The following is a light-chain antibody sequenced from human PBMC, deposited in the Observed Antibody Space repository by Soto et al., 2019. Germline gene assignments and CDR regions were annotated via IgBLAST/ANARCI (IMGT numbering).Light chain of an antibody. V-gene: IGLV2-14*01. CDR3: SSYTTNNTRTCV. Sequence: QSALTQPACVSRSPGQSMTICCTGTSGDIGSYNRVSLYQQHPGKAPKRIIYEVTDRPSGVSNRFSGSKSGNTASLTISGLQAEEEAEYYCSSYTTNNTRTCVFGTGNKVTVL. CDR1: SGDIGSYNR. J-gene: IGLJ1*01. CDR2: EVT.